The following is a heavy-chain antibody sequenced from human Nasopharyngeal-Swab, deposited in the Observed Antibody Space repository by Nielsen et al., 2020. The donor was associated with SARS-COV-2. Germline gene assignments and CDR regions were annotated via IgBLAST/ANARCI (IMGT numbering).Heavy chain of an antibody. D-gene: IGHD5-12*01. CDR2: ISTTTATI. Sequence: VRQAPGKGLEWISYISTTTATIYYADSVKGRFTISRDNAKNSLYLQMNSLRAEDTAVYYCAREVPYSGHDDAFDIWGQGTMGTVSS. J-gene: IGHJ3*02. CDR3: AREVPYSGHDDAFDI. V-gene: IGHV3-48*03.